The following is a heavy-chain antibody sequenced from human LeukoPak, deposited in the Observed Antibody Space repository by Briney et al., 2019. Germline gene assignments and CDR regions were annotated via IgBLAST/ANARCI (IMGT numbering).Heavy chain of an antibody. Sequence: GGSLRLSCAASGFIFSAYGVNWVRQPPGKGPEWISYIASGGSTTYYADSVKGRFSISRDDARHSLFLQMNSLRAEETAFYFCGGDAPRNWGDLDYWGQGTLVTVSS. CDR1: GFIFSAYG. J-gene: IGHJ4*02. V-gene: IGHV3-48*03. D-gene: IGHD3-16*01. CDR3: GGDAPRNWGDLDY. CDR2: IASGGSTT.